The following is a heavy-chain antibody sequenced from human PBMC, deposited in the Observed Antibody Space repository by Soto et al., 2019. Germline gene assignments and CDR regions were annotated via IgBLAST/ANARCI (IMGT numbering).Heavy chain of an antibody. D-gene: IGHD5-18*01. CDR2: IFYSGST. J-gene: IGHJ4*02. Sequence: SETLSLTCIVSGGSIRSYYWTWIRQPPGKGLEWLGYIFYSGSTFYNPSLKSRVTISIHTSKSQFSLQLTSVTAADTAVYYCARGAADTAMVDSWGQATLVTVSS. CDR1: GGSIRSYY. V-gene: IGHV4-59*01. CDR3: ARGAADTAMVDS.